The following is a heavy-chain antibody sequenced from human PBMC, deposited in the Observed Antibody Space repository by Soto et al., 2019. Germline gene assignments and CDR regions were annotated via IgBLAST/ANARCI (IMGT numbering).Heavy chain of an antibody. CDR2: ISADKGNT. CDR1: GYTFTSYG. V-gene: IGHV1-18*01. Sequence: ASVKVSCRASGYTFTSYGISWVRQAPGQGLEWMGWISADKGNTKYPQRFQGRVTITTDTSASTAYMELSSLRSEDTAVYYCARNILGGTTDYWGPGTLVTVSS. D-gene: IGHD1-7*01. J-gene: IGHJ4*02. CDR3: ARNILGGTTDY.